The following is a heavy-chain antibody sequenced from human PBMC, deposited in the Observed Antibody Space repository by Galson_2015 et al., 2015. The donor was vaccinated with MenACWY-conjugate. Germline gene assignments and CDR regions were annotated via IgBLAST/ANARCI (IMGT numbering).Heavy chain of an antibody. J-gene: IGHJ4*02. V-gene: IGHV3-23*01. D-gene: IGHD6-19*01. CDR3: AKGDTSVAAPDS. CDR1: GFTFSSYT. Sequence: SLRLSCAASGFTFSSYTMSWVRQAPGKGLEWVSWISGSGENTYYVDTVKGRFTVSRDNSQTTLYLQMNSLRTEDTAFYYCAKGDTSVAAPDSWGQGTLVTVSS. CDR2: ISGSGENT.